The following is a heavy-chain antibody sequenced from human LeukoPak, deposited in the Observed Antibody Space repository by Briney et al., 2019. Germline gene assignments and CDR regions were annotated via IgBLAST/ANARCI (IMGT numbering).Heavy chain of an antibody. V-gene: IGHV3-11*01. Sequence: GGSLRLSCAASGFILSDYYMSWIRQAPGKGLEWVSYLSTSGDIMYYAGSVKGRFTISRDNAKNSLYLEMDSLRAEDTAVYYCARGHYGGNPADAFDIWGQGTMVTVS. D-gene: IGHD4-23*01. CDR1: GFILSDYY. CDR2: LSTSGDIM. J-gene: IGHJ3*02. CDR3: ARGHYGGNPADAFDI.